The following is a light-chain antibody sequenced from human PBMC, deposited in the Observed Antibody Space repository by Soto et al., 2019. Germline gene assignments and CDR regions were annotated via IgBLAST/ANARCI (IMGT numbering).Light chain of an antibody. V-gene: IGKV3-15*01. CDR2: GAS. CDR3: QQYSHWRT. J-gene: IGKJ1*01. Sequence: EIMRTQSPANVSVFPGERATLSCRSSQSIDSDLAWYQQKPGHVPRLLIYGASTKATGVPARFSGSGSGTEFTLTIISLQSDDFEVYYCQQYSHWRTFGPGTKVEIK. CDR1: QSIDSD.